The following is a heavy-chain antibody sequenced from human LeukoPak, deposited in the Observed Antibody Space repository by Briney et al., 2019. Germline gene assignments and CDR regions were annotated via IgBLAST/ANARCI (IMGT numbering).Heavy chain of an antibody. CDR1: GGTFSSYP. CDR3: ARDDSSGYTRDGDAFDI. J-gene: IGHJ3*02. Sequence: SVKLSCKASGGTFSSYPISWVRHAPGQGLEWMGGFIPIFGTTNYAQKFQGRVTITADKSTSTAYMELSSLRSEDTAVYYCARDDSSGYTRDGDAFDIWGQETMVTVSS. CDR2: FIPIFGTT. V-gene: IGHV1-69*06. D-gene: IGHD3-22*01.